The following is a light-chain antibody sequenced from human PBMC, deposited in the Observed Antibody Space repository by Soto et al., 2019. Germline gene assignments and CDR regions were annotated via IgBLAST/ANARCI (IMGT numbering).Light chain of an antibody. CDR1: QSVNARF. CDR2: ATA. J-gene: IGKJ3*01. CDR3: QQYVTSPT. Sequence: EIVLTQSPGTLSLSPGERATLSCRASQSVNARFLAWYQQRPGQAPRLLIYATASRTTGTPDRFSGSGSGTDFTLTVSRLEPEDFAVYYCQQYVTSPTFGPGTKVEIK. V-gene: IGKV3-20*01.